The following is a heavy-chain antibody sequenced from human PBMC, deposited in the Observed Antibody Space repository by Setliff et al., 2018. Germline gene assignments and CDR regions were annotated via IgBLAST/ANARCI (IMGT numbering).Heavy chain of an antibody. D-gene: IGHD3-3*01. CDR2: INTNTGNP. J-gene: IGHJ4*02. V-gene: IGHV7-4-1*02. CDR1: GYTFTSYA. Sequence: GASVKVSCKASGYTFTSYAMNWVRQAPGQGLEWMGWINTNTGNPMYAQGFTGRFVFSLDTSVSTAYLQISSPKAEDTAVYYCARAWYYNFWSGSQIEYWGQGTLVTVS. CDR3: ARAWYYNFWSGSQIEY.